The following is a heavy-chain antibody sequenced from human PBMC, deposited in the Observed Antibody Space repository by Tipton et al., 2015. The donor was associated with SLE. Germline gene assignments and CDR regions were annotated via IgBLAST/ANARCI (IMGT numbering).Heavy chain of an antibody. V-gene: IGHV3-7*01. Sequence: GSLRLSCAASGFTFSSYWMSWVRQAPGKGLEWVANIKQDGSEEYYVDSVKGRFTISRDNAKNSVYLQMNSLRDEDTAVYYCAREYSSDVPSDVDYWGQGALGTVSS. J-gene: IGHJ4*02. CDR3: AREYSSDVPSDVDY. D-gene: IGHD6-25*01. CDR2: IKQDGSEE. CDR1: GFTFSSYW.